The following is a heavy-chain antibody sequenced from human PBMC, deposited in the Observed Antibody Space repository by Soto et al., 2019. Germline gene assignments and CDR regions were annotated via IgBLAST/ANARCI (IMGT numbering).Heavy chain of an antibody. CDR1: GGSIGSGDYY. D-gene: IGHD3-9*01. Sequence: SETLSPTCTVSGGSIGSGDYYWSWIRQPPGKGLEGIGYIYYSGSTYYNTSLKSRVTISVDTSKNQFSLKLSSVTAADTAVYYCARDQDDILTGLHRGDYYYGMDVWGQGTTVTVSS. CDR3: ARDQDDILTGLHRGDYYYGMDV. J-gene: IGHJ6*02. V-gene: IGHV4-30-4*01. CDR2: IYYSGST.